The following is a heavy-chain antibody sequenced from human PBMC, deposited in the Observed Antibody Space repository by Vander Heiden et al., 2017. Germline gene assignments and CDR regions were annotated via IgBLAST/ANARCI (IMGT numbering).Heavy chain of an antibody. Sequence: QVQLVESGAGLVQPGGSLRLACAASGFTVSRYALHWVRQAPGKGLEWVAVISYDGSNKYYADSVKGRFTISRDNSKNTLYLQMNSLRAEDTAVYYCARGVGATVDYYYYGMDVWGQGTTVTVSS. CDR2: ISYDGSNK. V-gene: IGHV3-30-3*01. D-gene: IGHD1-26*01. CDR1: GFTVSRYA. CDR3: ARGVGATVDYYYYGMDV. J-gene: IGHJ6*02.